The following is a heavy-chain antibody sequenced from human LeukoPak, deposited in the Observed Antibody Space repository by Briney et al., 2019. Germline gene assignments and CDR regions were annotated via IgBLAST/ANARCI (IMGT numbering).Heavy chain of an antibody. CDR1: GGSISSYY. J-gene: IGHJ4*02. CDR2: IYYSGST. V-gene: IGHV4-59*01. CDR3: ARDLGYNYDY. Sequence: SETLSLTCTVSGGSISSYYWSWIRKPPGKGLEWIGYIYYSGSTNYNPSLKSRVTISVDTSKNQFSLKLSSVTAADTAVYYCARDLGYNYDYWGQGTLVTVSS. D-gene: IGHD5-24*01.